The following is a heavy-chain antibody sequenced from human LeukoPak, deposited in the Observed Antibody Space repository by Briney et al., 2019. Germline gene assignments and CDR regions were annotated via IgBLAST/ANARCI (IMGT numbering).Heavy chain of an antibody. CDR3: ASVRRGFGESSKYYAYYYMGV. J-gene: IGHJ6*03. Sequence: SETLSLTCAVYGGSSSGYYWGWIRQPPGKGLEWIGNIYYSGSTYYNPSLKSRVTISLDTSKNQFSLKLSSVTAADTAVYYCASVRRGFGESSKYYAYYYMGVWGKGTTVTISS. CDR2: IYYSGST. CDR1: GGSSSGYY. V-gene: IGHV4-34*01. D-gene: IGHD3-10*01.